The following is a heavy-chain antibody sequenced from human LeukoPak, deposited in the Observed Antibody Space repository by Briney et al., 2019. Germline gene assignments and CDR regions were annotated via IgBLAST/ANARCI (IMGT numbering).Heavy chain of an antibody. D-gene: IGHD3-10*01. CDR1: GYSISTGYY. V-gene: IGHV4-38-2*02. Sequence: SETLSLTCTVSGYSISTGYYWDWIRQPPGKGLEWIGTFYHGGSTYYNPSLKSRVTISVDTSKNQFSLNLTSVTAADTAVYYCARGCSRLWFHYYYYMDVWGKGTTVTVSS. CDR2: FYHGGST. J-gene: IGHJ6*03. CDR3: ARGCSRLWFHYYYYMDV.